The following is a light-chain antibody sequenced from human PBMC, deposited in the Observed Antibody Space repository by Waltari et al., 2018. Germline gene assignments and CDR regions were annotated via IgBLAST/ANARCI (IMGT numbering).Light chain of an antibody. CDR2: DVN. CDR1: SSAVGGYTF. Sequence: QSALAQPRSMSGSPGQSVAISCTGTSSAVGGYTFVSWYQQHPDKAPKLIIYDVNKRPSGVPDRFSGSKSGNTASLTISGLQAEDEAHYYCWSYVGGNTYWVFGGGTKLTVL. V-gene: IGLV2-11*01. CDR3: WSYVGGNTYWV. J-gene: IGLJ3*02.